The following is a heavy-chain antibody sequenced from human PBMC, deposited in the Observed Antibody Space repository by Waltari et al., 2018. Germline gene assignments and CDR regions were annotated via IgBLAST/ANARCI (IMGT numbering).Heavy chain of an antibody. D-gene: IGHD1-1*01. CDR2: IGTAGDT. CDR1: GFTFSSYD. Sequence: EVQLVESGGGLVQPGGSLRLYCAASGFTFSSYDMPWVRQATGKGLEWVPAIGTAGDTYYPGSVKGRFTISRENAKNSLYLQMNSLRAGDTAVYYCARGRNWNDLFDIWGQGTMVTVSS. V-gene: IGHV3-13*01. J-gene: IGHJ3*02. CDR3: ARGRNWNDLFDI.